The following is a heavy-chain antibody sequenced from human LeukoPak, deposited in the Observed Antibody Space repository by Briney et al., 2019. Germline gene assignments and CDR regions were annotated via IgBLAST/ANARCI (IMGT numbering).Heavy chain of an antibody. CDR3: AKEGRFSRSTAAIPRGPPYGMDV. D-gene: IGHD2-2*01. Sequence: PGRSLRLSCAASGFTFSSYGMHWVRQAPGKGLEWVAVISYDGSNKYYADSVKGRFTISRDNSKNTLYLQMNSLRAEDTAVYYCAKEGRFSRSTAAIPRGPPYGMDVWGQGTTVTVSS. CDR2: ISYDGSNK. J-gene: IGHJ6*02. V-gene: IGHV3-30*18. CDR1: GFTFSSYG.